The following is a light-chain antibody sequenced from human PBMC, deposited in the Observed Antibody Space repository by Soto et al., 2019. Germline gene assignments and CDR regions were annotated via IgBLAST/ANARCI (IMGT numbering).Light chain of an antibody. V-gene: IGKV3-11*01. CDR1: QSFRGL. CDR2: DAY. J-gene: IGKJ5*01. Sequence: EVVLTQSPVTLSLPPGERATLSCRASQSFRGLLAWYQQKPGQAPRLLIYDAYNRATGIPPRFSGSGSGTDFTLTISSLEPEDSAVYYCQQRHMWPITFGQGTRVEIK. CDR3: QQRHMWPIT.